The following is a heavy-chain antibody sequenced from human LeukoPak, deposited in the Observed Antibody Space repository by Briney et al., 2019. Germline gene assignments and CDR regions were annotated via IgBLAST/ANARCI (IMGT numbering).Heavy chain of an antibody. V-gene: IGHV3-48*01. CDR2: INSNSNDI. D-gene: IGHD1-26*01. J-gene: IGHJ4*02. CDR3: PRDSGQLAGATDY. CDR1: GVTFSRFR. Sequence: GGALRLSCAVSGVTFSRFRMNCVRQAPGKWLGWGSYINSNSNDIYYTESFKGRCTISRDNPKNSLYMQMNSMTAEDTAVYYCPRDSGQLAGATDYWGQGTLVTVSS.